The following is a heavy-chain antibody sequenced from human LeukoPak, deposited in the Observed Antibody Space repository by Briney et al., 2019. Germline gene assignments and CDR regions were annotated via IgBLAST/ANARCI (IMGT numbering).Heavy chain of an antibody. V-gene: IGHV3-74*01. CDR1: GFTFSAYW. CDR3: ARSEAVAWSFDL. D-gene: IGHD6-19*01. CDR2: LNTDGRDT. Sequence: PGGSLRLSCEASGFTFSAYWMHWVRQAPGKGLVWVSRLNTDGRDTRYADSVQGRFTISRDNAKNTLYLQMNSLRAEDTAVYYCARSEAVAWSFDLWGRGTLVTVSS. J-gene: IGHJ2*01.